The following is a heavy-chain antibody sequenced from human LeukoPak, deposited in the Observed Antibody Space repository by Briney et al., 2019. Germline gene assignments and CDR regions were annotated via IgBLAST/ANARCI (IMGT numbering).Heavy chain of an antibody. J-gene: IGHJ6*02. CDR3: ARDPLGYCSGGSCYSSAPYYYYGMDV. D-gene: IGHD2-15*01. CDR1: GYTFTSYG. CDR2: ISAYNGNT. Sequence: ASVKVSCKASGYTFTSYGISWVRQAPGQGLEWMGWISAYNGNTNYAQKLQGRVTMTTDTSTSTAYMELRSLRSDDTAVYYCARDPLGYCSGGSCYSSAPYYYYGMDVWGQGTTVTVSS. V-gene: IGHV1-18*01.